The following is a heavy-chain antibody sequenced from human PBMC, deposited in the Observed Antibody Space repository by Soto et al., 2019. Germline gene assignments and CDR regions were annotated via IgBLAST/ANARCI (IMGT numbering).Heavy chain of an antibody. D-gene: IGHD5-12*01. CDR3: ARVRLLATRAFDI. V-gene: IGHV1-69*06. CDR2: ISPIFGTA. Sequence: LVKVSCKASGGTFSSYAIRWERQAPGQGLEWMGGISPIFGTANYAQKFQGRVTITADKSTSTAYMGLSSLRSEDTAVYYGARVRLLATRAFDIWGQGTMVTVSS. J-gene: IGHJ3*02. CDR1: GGTFSSYA.